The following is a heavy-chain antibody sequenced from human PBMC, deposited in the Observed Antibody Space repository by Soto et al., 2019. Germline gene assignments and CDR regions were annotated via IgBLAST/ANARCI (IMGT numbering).Heavy chain of an antibody. CDR1: GNSMSSSNW. CDR2: AHHSGRT. Sequence: QVQLRESGPGLVKPSGTLSLTCSVSGNSMSSSNWWNWVRQPPGKGLEWIGEAHHSGRTNYNPSPKSRVTISVDRSQSIFSLKLASVTAADTAVYYCVRSEATALDYWGQGTLVTVSS. V-gene: IGHV4-4*02. CDR3: VRSEATALDY. J-gene: IGHJ4*02.